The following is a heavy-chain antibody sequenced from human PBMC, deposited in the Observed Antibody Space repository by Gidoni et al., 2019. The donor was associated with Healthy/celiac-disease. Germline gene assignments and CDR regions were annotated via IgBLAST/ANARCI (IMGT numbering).Heavy chain of an antibody. CDR1: GFTLSSYS. CDR3: ARGGAYCSSTSCYNFDY. CDR2: ISISSSYI. V-gene: IGHV3-21*01. J-gene: IGHJ4*02. Sequence: EVQLVESGGGLVKPGGSLRLSCAASGFTLSSYSMNWVRQAPGKGLEWVSSISISSSYIYYADSGKGRFTISRDNAKNSLYLQMNSLRAEDTAVYYCARGGAYCSSTSCYNFDYWGQGTLVTVSS. D-gene: IGHD2-2*02.